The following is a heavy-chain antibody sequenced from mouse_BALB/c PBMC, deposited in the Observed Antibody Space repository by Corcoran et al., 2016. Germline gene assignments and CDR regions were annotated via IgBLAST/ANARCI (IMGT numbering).Heavy chain of an antibody. CDR2: IDPANGNT. Sequence: EVQLQQSGAELVQPGASVKLSCTASGFNIKDTYMHWVKQRPEQGLEWIGRIDPANGNTKYDPKFQGKATITADTSSNTAYLQLSSLTSEDTAVDYCARHPSNYYGSSYDAMDYWGQGTSVTVSS. D-gene: IGHD1-1*01. J-gene: IGHJ4*01. CDR3: ARHPSNYYGSSYDAMDY. V-gene: IGHV14-3*02. CDR1: GFNIKDTY.